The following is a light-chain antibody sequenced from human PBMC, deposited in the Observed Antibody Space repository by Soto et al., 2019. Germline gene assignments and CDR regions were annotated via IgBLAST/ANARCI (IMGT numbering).Light chain of an antibody. CDR3: QQSADSWT. V-gene: IGKV3-20*01. J-gene: IGKJ1*01. CDR2: DAS. Sequence: EIVLTQSPGTLSLSPGERATLSCRASQSVASRRVAWYKQKPGQALRLVMYDASTRATGIPDRFSGSGSGTDFTLTISRLEPEDFAMYYCQQSADSWTFGQGTQVEVK. CDR1: QSVASRR.